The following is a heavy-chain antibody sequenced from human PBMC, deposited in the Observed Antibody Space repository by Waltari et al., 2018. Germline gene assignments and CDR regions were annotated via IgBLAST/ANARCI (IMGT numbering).Heavy chain of an antibody. CDR2: IYYSGST. CDR3: ARHPAMTIMLWYFDL. V-gene: IGHV4-39*01. Sequence: QLQLQESGPGLVKPSETLSLTCAVSGGSISSSSYYWGWIRQPPGKGLEWIGIIYYSGSTYYNPSLKSRVTISVDTSKNQFSLKLSSVTAADTAVYYCARHPAMTIMLWYFDLWGRGTLVTVSS. D-gene: IGHD2-8*01. CDR1: GGSISSSSYY. J-gene: IGHJ2*01.